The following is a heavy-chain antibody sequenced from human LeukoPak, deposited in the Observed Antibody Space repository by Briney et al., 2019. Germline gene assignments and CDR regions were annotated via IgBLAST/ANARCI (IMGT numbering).Heavy chain of an antibody. Sequence: GGSLRLSCAASGFTFSSYWMSWVRQAPGKGLEWVANIKQDGSEKYYVDSVKGRFTISRDNAKNSLYLQMNSLRAEDTAVYYCARSVAGDSSGYYMDYWGQGTLVTVSS. J-gene: IGHJ4*02. CDR2: IKQDGSEK. D-gene: IGHD3-22*01. V-gene: IGHV3-7*01. CDR1: GFTFSSYW. CDR3: ARSVAGDSSGYYMDY.